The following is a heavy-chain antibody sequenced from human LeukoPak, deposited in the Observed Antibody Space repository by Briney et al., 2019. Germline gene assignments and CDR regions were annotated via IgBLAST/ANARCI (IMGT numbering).Heavy chain of an antibody. V-gene: IGHV1-69*04. CDR1: GGTFSSYA. CDR2: IIPILGIA. D-gene: IGHD5-12*01. Sequence: GSSVKVSCKASGGTFSSYAISWVRQAPGQGLEWMGRIIPILGIANYAQKFQGRVTITADKSTSTAYMELSSLRSEDTAVYYCVRPAYYSGYDTAYWYFDLWGRGTLVTVSS. CDR3: VRPAYYSGYDTAYWYFDL. J-gene: IGHJ2*01.